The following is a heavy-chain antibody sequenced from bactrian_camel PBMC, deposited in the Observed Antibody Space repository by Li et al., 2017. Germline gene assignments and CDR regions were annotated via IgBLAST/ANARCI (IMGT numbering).Heavy chain of an antibody. Sequence: HVQLVESGGDSVQAGGTLRLSCVASGHTDSIDSLITMGWLRQAPGKEREGVAVIDRDGTTAYADSVKGRFTISQDSAKKTLFLQMNSLAPEDTALYYCAATRLVYICPRDVRGLGYSFWGQGTQVTVS. D-gene: IGHD1*01. CDR3: AATRLVYICPRDVRGLGYSF. J-gene: IGHJ4*01. V-gene: IGHV3S53*01. CDR2: IDRDGTT. CDR1: GHTDSIDSLIT.